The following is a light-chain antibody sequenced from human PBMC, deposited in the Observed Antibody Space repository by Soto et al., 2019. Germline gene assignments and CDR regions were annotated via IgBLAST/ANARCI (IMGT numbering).Light chain of an antibody. J-gene: IGLJ1*01. CDR3: QSYDCSLSGYV. Sequence: QSVLTQPPSVSGAPGQRVTISCTGSSSNIGAGYDVHWYQQLPGTAPKLLIYGNSNRPSGVPDRFSGSKSGTSASLAITGLQPEDQADYYCQSYDCSLSGYVFGTGTKLTVL. CDR1: SSNIGAGYD. CDR2: GNS. V-gene: IGLV1-40*01.